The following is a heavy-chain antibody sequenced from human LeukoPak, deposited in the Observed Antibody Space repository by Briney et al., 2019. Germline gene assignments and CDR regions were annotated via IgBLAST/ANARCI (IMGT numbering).Heavy chain of an antibody. D-gene: IGHD6-13*01. CDR3: ARGSEAVGTSPRYYYYGMDV. CDR1: GFAFSSFS. Sequence: PGGSLRLSCAASGFAFSSFSMDWVRQAPGKGLEWVSSISSSSSSIYYADSVKGRFTISRDSARNSLYLQMNSLRAEDTAVYYCARGSEAVGTSPRYYYYGMDVWGQGTTVTVSS. J-gene: IGHJ6*02. V-gene: IGHV3-21*01. CDR2: ISSSSSSI.